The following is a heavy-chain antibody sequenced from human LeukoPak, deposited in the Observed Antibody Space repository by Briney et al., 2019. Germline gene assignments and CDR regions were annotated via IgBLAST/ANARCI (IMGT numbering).Heavy chain of an antibody. D-gene: IGHD6-13*01. CDR3: AKRHSSSWYGTKNYFDY. V-gene: IGHV3-23*01. CDR2: ISGSGGST. Sequence: GGSLRLSCAASGFTFSTYAMSWVRQAPGKGPEWVSAISGSGGSTYYADSVKGRFTISRDNSKNTLYLQMNSLRAEDTAVYYCAKRHSSSWYGTKNYFDYWGQGTLVTVSS. CDR1: GFTFSTYA. J-gene: IGHJ4*02.